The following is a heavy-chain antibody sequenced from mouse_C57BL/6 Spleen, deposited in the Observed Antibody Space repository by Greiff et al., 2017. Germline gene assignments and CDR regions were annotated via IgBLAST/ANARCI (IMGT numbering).Heavy chain of an antibody. CDR1: GYAFTNYL. Sequence: VQLQQSGAELVRPGTSVKVSCKASGYAFTNYLIEWVKQRPGQGLEWIGVINPGSGGTNYNEKFKGKAALTADKSSSTAYLQLSSLTSEDSAVYFCARYAIYYDYDGALDYWGQGTTLTVSS. V-gene: IGHV1-54*01. D-gene: IGHD2-4*01. CDR3: ARYAIYYDYDGALDY. CDR2: INPGSGGT. J-gene: IGHJ2*01.